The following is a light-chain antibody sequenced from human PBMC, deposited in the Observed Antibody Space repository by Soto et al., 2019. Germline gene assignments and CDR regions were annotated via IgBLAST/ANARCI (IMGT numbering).Light chain of an antibody. Sequence: MTQSPATLSASVGDRVTITCRASQSVSTCLAWYQQKPGQAPRLLIYDASNRATGIPARFSGSGSGTEFTLTISGLQSEDSAIYFCQQYKSWPITFGQGTRLEIK. CDR1: QSVSTC. CDR3: QQYKSWPIT. CDR2: DAS. V-gene: IGKV3D-15*01. J-gene: IGKJ5*01.